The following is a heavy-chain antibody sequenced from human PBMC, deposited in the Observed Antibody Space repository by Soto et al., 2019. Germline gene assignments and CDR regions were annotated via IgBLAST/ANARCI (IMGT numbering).Heavy chain of an antibody. Sequence: LGESLKISFKGSGYTFLTYLVCWVRQMHVQGLEWMGIINPADSDTRYSPYFQGQVTISADKSISTDYLQWSSLKASDTAIYYCERLTRARGRNSFYAMDVGGQGAKVKVSS. J-gene: IGHJ6*02. CDR3: ERLTRARGRNSFYAMDV. CDR2: INPADSDT. V-gene: IGHV5-51*01. CDR1: GYTFLTYL. D-gene: IGHD3-10*01.